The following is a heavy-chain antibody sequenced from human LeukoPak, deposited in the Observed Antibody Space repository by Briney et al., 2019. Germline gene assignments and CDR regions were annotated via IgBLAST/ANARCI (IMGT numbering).Heavy chain of an antibody. CDR3: ARGLVDQEITIFGVVIIGFYFDY. D-gene: IGHD3-3*01. J-gene: IGHJ4*02. V-gene: IGHV4-34*01. Sequence: SETLSLTCAVYGGSFSGYYWSWIRQPPGKGLEWIGDINHSGSTNYNPSLKSRVTISVDTSKNQFSLKLSSVTAADTDVYYGARGLVDQEITIFGVVIIGFYFDYWGQGTLVTVSS. CDR2: INHSGST. CDR1: GGSFSGYY.